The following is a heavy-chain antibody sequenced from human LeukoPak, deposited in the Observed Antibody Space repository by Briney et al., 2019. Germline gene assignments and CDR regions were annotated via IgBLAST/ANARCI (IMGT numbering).Heavy chain of an antibody. CDR2: LYYSGST. J-gene: IGHJ4*02. CDR1: GGSVSSTEFS. V-gene: IGHV4-39*01. Sequence: SETLSLTCTVSGGSVSSTEFSWGWIRQPPGKGLQWVGNLYYSGSTSYHPSLNSRVTMSVDTSKNQFSLKMTSVTAAGTAVYYCARLSKGRYFDYIFDYWGQGSLVTVSS. D-gene: IGHD3-9*01. CDR3: ARLSKGRYFDYIFDY.